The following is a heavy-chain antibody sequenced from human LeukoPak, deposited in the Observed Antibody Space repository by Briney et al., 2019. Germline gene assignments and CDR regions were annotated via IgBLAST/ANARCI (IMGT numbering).Heavy chain of an antibody. V-gene: IGHV7-4-1*02. J-gene: IGHJ1*01. CDR1: GYTFTNYA. CDR2: INTNTGNP. Sequence: ASVKVSCKASGYTFTNYAMNWVRQAPGQGLEWMGWINTNTGNPTYAQGFTGRFVFSLDTSVSTAYLQISSLKADDTAVYYCARAMDMAMGTWRNFQHWGQGTLVTVSS. D-gene: IGHD5-18*01. CDR3: ARAMDMAMGTWRNFQH.